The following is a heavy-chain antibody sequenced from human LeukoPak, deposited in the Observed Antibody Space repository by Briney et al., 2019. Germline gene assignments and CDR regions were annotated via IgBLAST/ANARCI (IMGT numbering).Heavy chain of an antibody. J-gene: IGHJ4*02. CDR2: IYYTGST. CDR3: ARHWLDSGTPDRFDY. Sequence: SETLSLICTVSGGSISSYYWSWIRQPPGKGLEWIGYIYYTGSTNYNPSLKSRVTISVDMSKNQFSLKLSSVTAADTAVYYCARHWLDSGTPDRFDYWGQGTLVTVSS. D-gene: IGHD3-10*01. CDR1: GGSISSYY. V-gene: IGHV4-59*08.